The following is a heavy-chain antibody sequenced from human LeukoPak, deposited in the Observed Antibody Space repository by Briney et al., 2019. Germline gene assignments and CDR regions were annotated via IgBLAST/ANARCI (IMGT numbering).Heavy chain of an antibody. CDR3: ARDSGYPYYFDY. CDR1: GGSISSYY. D-gene: IGHD5-12*01. J-gene: IGHJ4*02. CDR2: IYYSGST. V-gene: IGHV4-59*01. Sequence: PSETLSLTCTVSGGSISSYYWSWIRQPPGKGLEWIGYIYYSGSTNYNPSLKSRVTISVDTSKNQFSLKLSSVTAADTAVYYCARDSGYPYYFDYWGQGTLVTVSS.